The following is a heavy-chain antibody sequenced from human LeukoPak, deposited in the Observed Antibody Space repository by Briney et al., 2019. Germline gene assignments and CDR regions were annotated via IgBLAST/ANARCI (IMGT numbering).Heavy chain of an antibody. CDR3: ARAKEYYDFWSGSWKNWFDP. Sequence: AGGSLRLSCAASGFTFSSYAMSWVRQAPGKGLEWVANIKQDGSEKYYVDSVKGRFTISRDNAKNSLYLQMNSLRAEDTAVYYCARAKEYYDFWSGSWKNWFDPWGQGTLVTVSS. CDR1: GFTFSSYA. J-gene: IGHJ5*02. V-gene: IGHV3-7*04. CDR2: IKQDGSEK. D-gene: IGHD3-3*01.